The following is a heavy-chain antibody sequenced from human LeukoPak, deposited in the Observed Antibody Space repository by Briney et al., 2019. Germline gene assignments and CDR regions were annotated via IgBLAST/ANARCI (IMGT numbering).Heavy chain of an antibody. J-gene: IGHJ4*02. CDR2: ISSSSSYI. D-gene: IGHD3-16*02. Sequence: PGGSLGLSCAASGFTFSSYSMNWVRQAPEKGLEWVSFISSSSSYIYYADSVKGRFTISRDNAKNSLYLQMNSLRAEDTAVYYCARAPIPDDYVWGSYRPVDYWGQGTLVTVSS. CDR3: ARAPIPDDYVWGSYRPVDY. CDR1: GFTFSSYS. V-gene: IGHV3-21*01.